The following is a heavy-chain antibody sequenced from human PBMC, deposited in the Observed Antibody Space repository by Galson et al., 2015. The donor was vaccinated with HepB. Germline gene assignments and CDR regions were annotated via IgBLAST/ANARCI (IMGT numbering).Heavy chain of an antibody. Sequence: CAISGDSVSSNSAVWNWTRQSPSRGLEWLGRTYYRSKWYKDYALFVKSRITINADTSRNQLSLQLNSMTPEDTAVYYCAYGVDVWGQGTTVTVSS. V-gene: IGHV6-1*01. CDR1: GDSVSSNSAV. CDR2: TYYRSKWYK. CDR3: AYGVDV. J-gene: IGHJ6*02.